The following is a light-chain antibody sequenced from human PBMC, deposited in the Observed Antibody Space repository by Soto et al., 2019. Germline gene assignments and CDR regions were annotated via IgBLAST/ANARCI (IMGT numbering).Light chain of an antibody. CDR2: GAS. Sequence: DIPMTQSPSTLSASVGDRVTITCRASQSVTSRLAWYQQKPGQAPNLLIYGASNLGSGVPSRFSGSGSGTEFTLTISSRQPDDFATYYCQQYKSYSLTFGGGTTVEIK. V-gene: IGKV1-5*01. CDR1: QSVTSR. CDR3: QQYKSYSLT. J-gene: IGKJ4*01.